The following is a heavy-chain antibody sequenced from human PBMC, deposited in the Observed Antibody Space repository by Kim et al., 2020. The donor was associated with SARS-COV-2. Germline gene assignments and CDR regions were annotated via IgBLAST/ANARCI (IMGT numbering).Heavy chain of an antibody. D-gene: IGHD6-13*01. Sequence: ADPVKGRLPISRNNSKNTLYLQMNSLRAEDTAVYYCAKLAAPVAMTHFDYWGQGTLVTVSS. J-gene: IGHJ4*02. V-gene: IGHV3-23*01. CDR3: AKLAAPVAMTHFDY.